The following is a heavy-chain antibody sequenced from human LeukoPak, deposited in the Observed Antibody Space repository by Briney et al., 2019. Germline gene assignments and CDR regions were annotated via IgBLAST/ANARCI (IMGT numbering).Heavy chain of an antibody. V-gene: IGHV7-4-1*02. Sequence: ASVKVSCKASGYTFTSYAMNWVRQAPGQGLEWMGWISTNTGNPTYAQGFTGRFVFSLDTSVSTAYLQISSLKAEDTAVYYCARDAYDSSGYYAGAFDYWGQGTLVTVSS. D-gene: IGHD3-22*01. CDR1: GYTFTSYA. J-gene: IGHJ4*02. CDR3: ARDAYDSSGYYAGAFDY. CDR2: ISTNTGNP.